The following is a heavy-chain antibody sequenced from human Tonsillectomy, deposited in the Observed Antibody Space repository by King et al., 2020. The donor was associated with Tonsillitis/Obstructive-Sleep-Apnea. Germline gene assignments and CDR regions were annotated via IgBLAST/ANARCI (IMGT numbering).Heavy chain of an antibody. J-gene: IGHJ3*02. Sequence: QMQESGPGLVKPSETLSLTCTVSGGSISSYYWSWIRQPPGKGLEWIGYIYYSGSTNPNPSLKSRFTISVDTSKNEFYLKLSSETAADTAVYYCARDMVLEAGGDAFDIWGQGTMVTVSS. D-gene: IGHD2-8*01. V-gene: IGHV4-59*01. CDR2: IYYSGST. CDR1: GGSISSYY. CDR3: ARDMVLEAGGDAFDI.